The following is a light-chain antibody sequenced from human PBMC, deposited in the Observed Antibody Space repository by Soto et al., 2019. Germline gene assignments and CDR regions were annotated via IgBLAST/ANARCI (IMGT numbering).Light chain of an antibody. CDR2: DAS. CDR1: QSVSTN. CDR3: HQYNNWPPYT. J-gene: IGKJ2*01. V-gene: IGKV3-15*01. Sequence: EIVMTHSPATLSVFPGERATLSCSASQSVSTNLAWYQLTPGQAPRLLLYDASARATGIPARFSGSGFGTEFTLTISRLQSEYLAVYYSHQYNNWPPYTFGQGTKLDIK.